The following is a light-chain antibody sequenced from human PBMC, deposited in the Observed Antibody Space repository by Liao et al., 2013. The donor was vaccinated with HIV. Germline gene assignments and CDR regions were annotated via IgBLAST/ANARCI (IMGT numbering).Light chain of an antibody. CDR3: QAWDSGTALYT. CDR2: QDD. J-gene: IGLJ1*01. V-gene: IGLV3-1*01. CDR1: KLGDKY. Sequence: SYDLTQSSSVSVSPGQTASITCSGDKLGDKYVCWYQKKAGQSPLLVIYQDDKRPSGIPERFSGSNSGDTATLTISGTQAADEADYYCQAWDSGTALYTFGTGTKVTVL.